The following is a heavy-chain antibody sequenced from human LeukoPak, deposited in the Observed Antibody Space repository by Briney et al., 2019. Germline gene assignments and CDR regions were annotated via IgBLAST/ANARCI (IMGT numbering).Heavy chain of an antibody. V-gene: IGHV4-59*01. J-gene: IGHJ4*02. Sequence: SEPLSLTCTVSGGSISSYYWSWIPQPPGKGLKWLGYIYYSGSTNYNPSLKSRATISVDTSKNQFSLKLSSVTAADTAIYYCARASWISTADAVWWGQGTQVTVSS. CDR2: IYYSGST. CDR1: GGSISSYY. CDR3: ARASWISTADAVW. D-gene: IGHD2-2*03.